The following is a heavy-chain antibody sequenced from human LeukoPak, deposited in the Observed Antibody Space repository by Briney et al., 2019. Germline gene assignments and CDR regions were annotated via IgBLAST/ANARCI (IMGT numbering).Heavy chain of an antibody. CDR3: AREYYGDERGAFDI. CDR1: GFTFSSYG. Sequence: QPGRSLRLSCAASGFTFSSYGMHWVRQAPGKGLEWVAVIWYDGSNKYYADSVKGRFTISRDNSKNTLYLQMNSLRAEDTAVYYCAREYYGDERGAFDIWGQGTKVTVSS. V-gene: IGHV3-33*01. CDR2: IWYDGSNK. J-gene: IGHJ3*02. D-gene: IGHD4-17*01.